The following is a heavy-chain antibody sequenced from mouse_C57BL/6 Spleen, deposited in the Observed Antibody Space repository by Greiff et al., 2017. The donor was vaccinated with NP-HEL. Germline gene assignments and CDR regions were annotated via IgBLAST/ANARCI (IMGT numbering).Heavy chain of an antibody. CDR1: GYAFSSSW. J-gene: IGHJ4*01. CDR2: IYPGDGDT. CDR3: ARSYYGSSYAMDY. Sequence: QVQLQQSGPELVKPGASVKISCKASGYAFSSSWMNWVKQRPGKGLEWIGRIYPGDGDTTYNGKFKGKATLTADKSSSTAYMQLSSLTSEDSSVYFCARSYYGSSYAMDYWGQGTSVTVSS. V-gene: IGHV1-82*01. D-gene: IGHD1-1*01.